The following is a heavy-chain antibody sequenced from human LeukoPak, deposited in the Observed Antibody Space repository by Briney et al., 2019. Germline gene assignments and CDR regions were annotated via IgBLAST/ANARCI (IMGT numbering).Heavy chain of an antibody. CDR3: TARYGVFPLEGY. V-gene: IGHV3-15*01. CDR1: GFSFSNAW. Sequence: GGSLRLSCAASGFSFSNAWMNWVRQAPGKGLEWVGRIKSKTDGGTTDYAAPVKGRFTLSRDDSKTTLYLQMNSLKTEDTAVYYCTARYGVFPLEGYWGQGTLVTVSS. J-gene: IGHJ4*02. CDR2: IKSKTDGGTT. D-gene: IGHD4-17*01.